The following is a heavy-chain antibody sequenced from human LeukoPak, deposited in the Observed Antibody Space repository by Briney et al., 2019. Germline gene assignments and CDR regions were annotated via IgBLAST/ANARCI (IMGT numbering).Heavy chain of an antibody. D-gene: IGHD6-13*01. CDR2: ISTNGGST. CDR1: GFTFGSYA. J-gene: IGHJ6*03. V-gene: IGHV3-64*01. Sequence: GGSLRLSCAASGFTFGSYAMTWVRQAPGKGLEYVSAISTNGGSTYYANSVKGRFTISRDNSKNTLYLQMGSLTTEDMAVYYCARRTAAGAERYMDVWGKGTTVTFSS. CDR3: ARRTAAGAERYMDV.